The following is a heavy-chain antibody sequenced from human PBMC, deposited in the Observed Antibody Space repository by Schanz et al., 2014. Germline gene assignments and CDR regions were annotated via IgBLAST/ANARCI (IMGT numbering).Heavy chain of an antibody. Sequence: VQLVESGGGVVQPGRSLRLSCAASGFTFSSYGMHWVRQAPGKGLEWVSSISSSSMYIYQADSMRGRFTISRDNAKNSLYLQVNNLSAEDTAVYYCVRDKKGFVAVAGRAPFDYWGQGTLVTVSS. CDR2: ISSSSMYI. D-gene: IGHD6-19*01. CDR1: GFTFSSYG. CDR3: VRDKKGFVAVAGRAPFDY. J-gene: IGHJ4*02. V-gene: IGHV3-21*01.